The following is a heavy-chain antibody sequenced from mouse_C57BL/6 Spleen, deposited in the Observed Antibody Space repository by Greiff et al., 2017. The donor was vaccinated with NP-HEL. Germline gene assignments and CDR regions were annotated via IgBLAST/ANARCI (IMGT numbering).Heavy chain of an antibody. CDR2: IYPGSGNT. Sequence: VKLVESGPELVKPGASVKISCKASGYSFTSYYIHWVKQRPGQGLEWIGWIYPGSGNTKYNEKFKGKATLTADTSSSTAYMQLSSLTSEDSAVYYCASTHWDWYFDVWGTGTTVTVSS. CDR1: GYSFTSYY. J-gene: IGHJ1*03. D-gene: IGHD4-1*01. V-gene: IGHV1-66*01. CDR3: ASTHWDWYFDV.